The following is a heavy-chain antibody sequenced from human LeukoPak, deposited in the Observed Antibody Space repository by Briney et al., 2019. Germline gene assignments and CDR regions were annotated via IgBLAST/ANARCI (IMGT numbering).Heavy chain of an antibody. CDR2: ISTSRNYI. V-gene: IGHV3-21*01. CDR1: GFTFSSYH. J-gene: IGHJ4*02. D-gene: IGHD4-17*01. Sequence: GGSLRLSCVVSGFTFSSYHMNWVRQAPGKGLEWVSSISTSRNYIYYADSVTGRFTISRDNAWNSLSLQMNSLRAEDTAVYYCARFYGDYYGYYDYWGQGTLVTVSS. CDR3: ARFYGDYYGYYDY.